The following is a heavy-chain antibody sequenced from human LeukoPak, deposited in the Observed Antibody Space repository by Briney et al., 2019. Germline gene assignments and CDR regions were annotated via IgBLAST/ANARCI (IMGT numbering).Heavy chain of an antibody. CDR1: GFTFSSYS. CDR2: ISSSSSYI. CDR3: ASALGYCSSTSCYAYYYYYMDV. V-gene: IGHV3-21*01. Sequence: GRSLRLSCAASGFTFSSYSMNWVRQAPGKGLEWVSSISSSSSYIYYADSVMGRFTISRDNAKNSLYLQMNSLRAEDTAVYYCASALGYCSSTSCYAYYYYYMDVWGKGTTVTVSS. J-gene: IGHJ6*03. D-gene: IGHD2-2*01.